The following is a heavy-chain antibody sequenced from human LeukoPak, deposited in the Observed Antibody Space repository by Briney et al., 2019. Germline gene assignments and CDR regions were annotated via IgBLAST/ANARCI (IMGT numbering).Heavy chain of an antibody. CDR3: ARGKVGARQFDP. V-gene: IGHV1-8*01. D-gene: IGHD1-26*01. Sequence: ASVNVSCKASGYTFTSYDIHWVRQATGQGLEWMGWMNPNSGNTGYAQKFQGRVTMTRNTSISTAYMELSSLRSEDRAVYYCARGKVGARQFDPWGQGTLVTVSS. J-gene: IGHJ5*02. CDR1: GYTFTSYD. CDR2: MNPNSGNT.